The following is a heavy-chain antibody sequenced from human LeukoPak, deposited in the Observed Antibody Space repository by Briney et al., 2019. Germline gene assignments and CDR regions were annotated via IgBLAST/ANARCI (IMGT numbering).Heavy chain of an antibody. V-gene: IGHV4-39*07. CDR3: ARVSRSWFGELLHAFDI. Sequence: SETLSLTCTVSGDSISKSNYYWGWIRQPPGKDLECIGTIYYSGRTYYNPSLTSRVTLSVDTFKNQFSLKLNSVTAADTAVYYCARVSRSWFGELLHAFDIWGQGTMVTVSS. J-gene: IGHJ3*02. CDR1: GDSISKSNYY. CDR2: IYYSGRT. D-gene: IGHD3-10*01.